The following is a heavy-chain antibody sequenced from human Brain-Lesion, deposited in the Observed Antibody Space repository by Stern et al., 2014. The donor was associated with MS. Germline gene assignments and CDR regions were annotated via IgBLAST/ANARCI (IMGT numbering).Heavy chain of an antibody. CDR1: GFSLSNAAMG. D-gene: IGHD2-15*01. CDR3: ARMREYCSGGICFAGYYDS. Sequence: QVTLRESGPVLVKPTETLTLTCSVSGFSLSNAAMGVSWIRQPPGQALECLAHIFSTGETAYRTSLKSRLTISKDTSRSQVVLTMTNMDPVDTATYYCARMREYCSGGICFAGYYDSWGQGTLVTVSS. V-gene: IGHV2-26*01. J-gene: IGHJ4*02. CDR2: IFSTGET.